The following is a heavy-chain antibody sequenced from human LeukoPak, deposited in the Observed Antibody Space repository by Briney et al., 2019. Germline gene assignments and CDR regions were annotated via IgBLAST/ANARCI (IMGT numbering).Heavy chain of an antibody. J-gene: IGHJ5*02. CDR3: ARDDIFPNWFDP. D-gene: IGHD3-9*01. V-gene: IGHV4-34*01. Sequence: SETLSLTCTVSGGSISSYYWSWIRQPPGKGLEWIGEINHSGSTNYNPSLKSRVTISVDTSKNQFSLKLSSVTAADTAVYYCARDDIFPNWFDPWGQGTLVTVSS. CDR2: INHSGST. CDR1: GGSISSYY.